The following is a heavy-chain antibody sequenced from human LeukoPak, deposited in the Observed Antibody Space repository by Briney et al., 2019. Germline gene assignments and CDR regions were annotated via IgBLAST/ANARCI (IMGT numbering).Heavy chain of an antibody. V-gene: IGHV4-4*07. D-gene: IGHD3-3*01. J-gene: IGHJ3*02. CDR2: IYSTGST. Sequence: SETLSLTCTVSGDSISSYYCNWIRQPAGKGLEYIGRIYSTGSTNYNPSLKSRVTMSVDTSKNHFSLKLSSVTAADTTVYYCATTTSILAFNIWGQGTMVTVSS. CDR1: GDSISSYY. CDR3: ATTTSILAFNI.